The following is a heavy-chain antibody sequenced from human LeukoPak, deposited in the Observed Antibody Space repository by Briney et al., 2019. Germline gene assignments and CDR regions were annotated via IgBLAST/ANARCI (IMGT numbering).Heavy chain of an antibody. CDR3: ARSGYWAYYYDSSGYGVDY. D-gene: IGHD3-22*01. Sequence: ASVKVSCKASGYTFTSYGISWVRQAPGQGLEWMGWISAYNGNTNYAQKLQGRVTMTTDTSTSTAYMELRSLRSDDTAVYYCARSGYWAYYYDSSGYGVDYWGQGTLVTVSS. CDR1: GYTFTSYG. CDR2: ISAYNGNT. V-gene: IGHV1-18*01. J-gene: IGHJ4*02.